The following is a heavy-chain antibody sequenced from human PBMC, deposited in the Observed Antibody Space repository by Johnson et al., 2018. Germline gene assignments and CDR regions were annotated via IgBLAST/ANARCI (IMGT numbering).Heavy chain of an antibody. D-gene: IGHD4-23*01. J-gene: IGHJ4*02. CDR2: VRSKTFGGTT. V-gene: IGHV3-49*03. CDR3: TRGGNSWTVGPFAY. Sequence: VQLVESGGGLVPPGRSLRLSCTASGFIFGDYAVNWFRQAPGQGLEWVGFVRSKTFGGTTEYAASVRGRFTISRDDSNSIAYLQVKSLKTEDKGVYYVTRGGNSWTVGPFAYWGQGTRVTVAS. CDR1: GFIFGDYA.